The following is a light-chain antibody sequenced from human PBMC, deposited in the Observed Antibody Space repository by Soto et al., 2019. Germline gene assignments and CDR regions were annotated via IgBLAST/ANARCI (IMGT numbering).Light chain of an antibody. CDR1: QSVAYTY. J-gene: IGKJ3*01. Sequence: SVLTQSPATLSSSTLERATLCCSHSQSVAYTYLAWFQQKPGQAPRLLIYGASNRATGIPDRFSGSGSGTDFTLTISRLEPEDFAVYYCQQYGTSPFTFGPGTKVDIK. CDR3: QQYGTSPFT. CDR2: GAS. V-gene: IGKV3-20*01.